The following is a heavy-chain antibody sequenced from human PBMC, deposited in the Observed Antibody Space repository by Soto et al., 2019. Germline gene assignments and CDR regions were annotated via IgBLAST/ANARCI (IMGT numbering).Heavy chain of an antibody. CDR2: IDSGGDT. V-gene: IGHV3-53*01. D-gene: IGHD3-16*01. CDR3: ARGGSVYYYYGIDV. Sequence: VQLVESGGGLIQPGGSLRLSCAASGFAISNNYMTWVRQAPGKGLEWVSLIDSGGDTYYADSVKGRFTLSRDSSKNTLYLQMNRLGAEDTAVYSCARGGSVYYYYGIDVWGQGTTVTVSS. J-gene: IGHJ6*02. CDR1: GFAISNNY.